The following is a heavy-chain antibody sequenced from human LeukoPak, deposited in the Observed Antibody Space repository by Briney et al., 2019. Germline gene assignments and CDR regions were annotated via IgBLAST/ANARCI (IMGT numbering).Heavy chain of an antibody. D-gene: IGHD5-18*01. CDR2: ISYDGFNE. J-gene: IGHJ6*03. V-gene: IGHV3-30*04. Sequence: GGSLRLSCVASGFTFSHYAMHWVRQAPGKGLEWVAVISYDGFNEYYADSVKGRFTISRDNSRNTLYPQMSSLRPEDTAVCYCARGGGYSTEDYYMDVWGKGTTVTVSS. CDR1: GFTFSHYA. CDR3: ARGGGYSTEDYYMDV.